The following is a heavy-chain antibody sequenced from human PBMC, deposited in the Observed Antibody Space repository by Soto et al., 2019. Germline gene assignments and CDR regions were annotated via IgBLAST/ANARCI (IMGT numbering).Heavy chain of an antibody. Sequence: GGSLRLSCAASGFTFSDYYMSWIRQAPGKGLEWVSYISSSGSTIYYADSVKGRFTISRDNAKNSLYLQMNSLRAEDTAVYYCARVLTSTIFGVVIPSSMDVWGQGTTVTVSS. CDR2: ISSSGSTI. V-gene: IGHV3-11*01. CDR3: ARVLTSTIFGVVIPSSMDV. CDR1: GFTFSDYY. D-gene: IGHD3-3*01. J-gene: IGHJ6*02.